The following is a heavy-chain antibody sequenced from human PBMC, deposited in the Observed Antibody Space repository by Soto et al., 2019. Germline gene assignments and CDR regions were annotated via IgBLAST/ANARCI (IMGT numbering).Heavy chain of an antibody. CDR2: ISYDGSNK. V-gene: IGHV3-30-3*01. D-gene: IGHD3-16*01. J-gene: IGHJ4*02. CDR3: ARDPGGTRFAEWTYYSDY. CDR1: GFTFSSYA. Sequence: QVQLVESGGGVVQPGRSLRLSCAASGFTFSSYAMHWVRQAPGKGLEWVALISYDGSNKYYADSVKGRFTISRDNSKNTXXLQMNSLRAEDTAVYYCARDPGGTRFAEWTYYSDYWGQGTLVTVSS.